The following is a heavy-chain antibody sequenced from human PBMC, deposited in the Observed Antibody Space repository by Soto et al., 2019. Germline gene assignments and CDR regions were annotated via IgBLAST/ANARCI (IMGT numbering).Heavy chain of an antibody. D-gene: IGHD1-1*01. CDR1: GYTFTSYG. CDR2: ISAYNGNT. CDR3: ARADPFWNDAPANQELDY. V-gene: IGHV1-18*01. J-gene: IGHJ4*02. Sequence: ASVKVSCKASGYTFTSYGISWVRQAPGQGLEWMGWISAYNGNTNYAQKLQGRVTMTTDTSTSTAYMELRSLRSDDTAVYYCARADPFWNDAPANQELDYWGQGTLVTVSS.